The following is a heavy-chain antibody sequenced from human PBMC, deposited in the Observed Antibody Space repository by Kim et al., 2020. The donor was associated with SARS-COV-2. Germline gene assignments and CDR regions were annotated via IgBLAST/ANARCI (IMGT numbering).Heavy chain of an antibody. Sequence: GGSLRLSCAASGFTFSSYSMNWVRQAPGKGLEWVSSISSSSSYIYYADSVTGRFTISRDNAKNSLYLQMNSLRAEDTAVYYCARDGHYYGSGSYSWWFDPWGQGTLVTVPS. CDR3: ARDGHYYGSGSYSWWFDP. CDR2: ISSSSSYI. CDR1: GFTFSSYS. D-gene: IGHD3-10*01. V-gene: IGHV3-21*01. J-gene: IGHJ5*02.